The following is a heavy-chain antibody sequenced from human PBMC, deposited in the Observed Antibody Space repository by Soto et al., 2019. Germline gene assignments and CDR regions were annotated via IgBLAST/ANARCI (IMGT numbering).Heavy chain of an antibody. CDR2: IGTSSSYI. D-gene: IGHD4-17*01. CDR3: ARDSVRDYLYYYYGMHV. Sequence: EVQLVESGGGLVKPGGSLRLSCAASGFTFSSYTMNWVRQAPGRGLEWVSSIGTSSSYIYYADSVKGRFTISRDNAKNSLFLQMNSLRADDTAVYYCARDSVRDYLYYYYGMHVWGQGTTVTVSS. CDR1: GFTFSSYT. J-gene: IGHJ6*02. V-gene: IGHV3-21*01.